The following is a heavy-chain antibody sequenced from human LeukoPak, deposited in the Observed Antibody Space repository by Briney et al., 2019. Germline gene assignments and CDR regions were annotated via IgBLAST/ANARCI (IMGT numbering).Heavy chain of an antibody. CDR1: GYTFTRYY. V-gene: IGHV1-46*01. CDR2: INPSGGST. D-gene: IGHD1-14*01. J-gene: IGHJ6*03. CDR3: ARCPDSSRDYYYYMDV. Sequence: GASEKVSCKASGYTFTRYYMHWVRQAPGQGLEWMGIINPSGGSTSYAQKFQGRVTMTRDMSTSTVYMELSSLRSEDTAVYYCARCPDSSRDYYYYMDVWGKGTTVTISS.